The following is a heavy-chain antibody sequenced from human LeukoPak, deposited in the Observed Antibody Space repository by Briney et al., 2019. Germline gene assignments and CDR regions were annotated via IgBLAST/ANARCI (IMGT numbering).Heavy chain of an antibody. V-gene: IGHV1-69*13. J-gene: IGHJ4*02. Sequence: SVKVSCKASGGTFSSYAISWVRQASGQGLEWMGGIIPIFGTANYAQKFQGRVTITADESTSTAYMELSSLRSEDTAVYYCATPGGYSSGLFDYWGQGTLVTVSS. CDR3: ATPGGYSSGLFDY. D-gene: IGHD6-19*01. CDR2: IIPIFGTA. CDR1: GGTFSSYA.